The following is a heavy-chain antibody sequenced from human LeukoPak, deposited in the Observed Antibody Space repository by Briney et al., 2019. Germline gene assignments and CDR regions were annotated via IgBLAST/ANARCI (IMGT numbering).Heavy chain of an antibody. Sequence: GGSLRLSCAASGFTFSSYGMHWVRQAPGKGLEWVAVIWYDGSNKYYADSVKGRFTISRDNSKNTLYLQMNSLRAEDTAVYYCAREYDYVWGSYSVLTPYGMDVWGQGTTVTVSS. CDR2: IWYDGSNK. CDR1: GFTFSSYG. CDR3: AREYDYVWGSYSVLTPYGMDV. V-gene: IGHV3-33*01. J-gene: IGHJ6*02. D-gene: IGHD3-16*01.